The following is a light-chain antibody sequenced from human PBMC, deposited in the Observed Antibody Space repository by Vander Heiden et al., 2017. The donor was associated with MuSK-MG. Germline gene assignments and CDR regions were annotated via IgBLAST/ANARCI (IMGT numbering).Light chain of an antibody. CDR2: EVS. CDR1: RSDIGGYNY. CDR3: SSYAGSNNFVV. J-gene: IGLJ1*01. Sequence: QSALTQPPSASGSPGPSVTISCTGPRSDIGGYNYVSWYQQHPGKAPKLMIFEVSERPSGVPDRFSGSKSGNTASLAVSGLQAEDEADYYCSSYAGSNNFVVFGTGTKVTVL. V-gene: IGLV2-8*01.